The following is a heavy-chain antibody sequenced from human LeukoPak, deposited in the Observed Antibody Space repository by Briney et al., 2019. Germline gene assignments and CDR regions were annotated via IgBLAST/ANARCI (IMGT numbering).Heavy chain of an antibody. D-gene: IGHD3-16*01. Sequence: GGSLRLSCAASGFTFSSYGMHWVRQAPGKGLEWVAVILNDGSQEKYADSVKGRFTISRDNSKNTLFLQMNSLRAEDTAVYYCARDDPLGDNALVIWGQGTMVTVSS. V-gene: IGHV3-33*01. CDR3: ARDDPLGDNALVI. CDR1: GFTFSSYG. J-gene: IGHJ3*02. CDR2: ILNDGSQE.